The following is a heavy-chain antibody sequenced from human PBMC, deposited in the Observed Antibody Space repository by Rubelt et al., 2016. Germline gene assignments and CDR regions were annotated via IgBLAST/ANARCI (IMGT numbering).Heavy chain of an antibody. D-gene: IGHD1-1*01. Sequence: VAVISYDGSNKYYADSVKGRFTISRDNSKNTLYLQMNSLRAEDTAVYYCAKEGGTTLDYYYGMDVWGQGTTVTVSS. J-gene: IGHJ6*02. CDR3: AKEGGTTLDYYYGMDV. V-gene: IGHV3-30*18. CDR2: ISYDGSNK.